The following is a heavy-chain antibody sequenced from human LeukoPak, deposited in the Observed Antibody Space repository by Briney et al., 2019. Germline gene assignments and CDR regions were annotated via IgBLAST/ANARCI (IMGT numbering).Heavy chain of an antibody. CDR1: GGSISRYY. Sequence: SETLSLTCTVSGGSISRYYWSWIRQPPGKGLEWIGYIYYSGSTNYNPSLKSRVTISVDTSKNQFSLKLSSVTAADTAVYYCASVMLDVYPVAGTGGAFDIWGQGTMVTVSS. CDR3: ASVMLDVYPVAGTGGAFDI. V-gene: IGHV4-59*01. CDR2: IYYSGST. J-gene: IGHJ3*02. D-gene: IGHD6-19*01.